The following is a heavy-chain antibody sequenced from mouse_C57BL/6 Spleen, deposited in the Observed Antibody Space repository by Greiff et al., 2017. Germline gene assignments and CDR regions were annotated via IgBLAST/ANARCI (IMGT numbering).Heavy chain of an antibody. Sequence: QVQLQQSGPELVKPGASVKISCKASSYAFSSSWMNWVKQRPGKGLEWIGRIYPGDGDTNYNGKFKGKATLTADKSSSTAYMQLSSLTSEDSAVYFSAREIILDDYDWFAYWGQGTLVTVSA. J-gene: IGHJ3*01. CDR2: IYPGDGDT. CDR3: AREIILDDYDWFAY. V-gene: IGHV1-82*01. D-gene: IGHD2-4*01. CDR1: SYAFSSSW.